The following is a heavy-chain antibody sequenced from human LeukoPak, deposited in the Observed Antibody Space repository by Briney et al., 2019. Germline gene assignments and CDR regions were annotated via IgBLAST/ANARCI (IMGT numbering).Heavy chain of an antibody. J-gene: IGHJ4*02. V-gene: IGHV1-3*01. Sequence: ASVKVSCKASGYTFTGYAMHWVRQAPGQRLEWMGWINAGNGNTKYSQKFQGRVTITRDTSASTAYMELSSLRSEDTAVYYCAREKLRYSPSTPGYWGQGTLVTVSS. CDR1: GYTFTGYA. CDR2: INAGNGNT. CDR3: AREKLRYSPSTPGY. D-gene: IGHD3-9*01.